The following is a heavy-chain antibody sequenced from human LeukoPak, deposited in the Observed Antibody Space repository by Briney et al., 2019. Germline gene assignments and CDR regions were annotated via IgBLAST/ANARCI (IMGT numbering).Heavy chain of an antibody. D-gene: IGHD3-10*01. J-gene: IGHJ4*02. CDR3: ARDLQDYYGSGSYYTDY. CDR2: ISAYNGNT. V-gene: IGHV1-18*01. CDR1: GYTFTSYG. Sequence: ASVKVSCKASGYTFTSYGISWVRQAPGQGLEWMGWISAYNGNTNYAQKLQGRVTMTTDTSTSTAYMELRSLRSDDTAVYYCARDLQDYYGSGSYYTDYWGQGTLVTVSS.